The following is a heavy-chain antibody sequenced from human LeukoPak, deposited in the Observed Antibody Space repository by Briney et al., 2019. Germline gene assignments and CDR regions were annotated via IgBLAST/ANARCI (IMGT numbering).Heavy chain of an antibody. CDR2: IYSGGST. CDR3: ARAENSGSGGLDP. V-gene: IGHV3-66*01. J-gene: IGHJ5*02. D-gene: IGHD2-15*01. CDR1: GFTVSSNY. Sequence: GGSLRLSCAASGFTVSSNYMSWVRQAPGKGLEWVSVIYSGGSTYYADSVKGRFTISRDNAKSSLYLDMSSLRADDTAVYYCARAENSGSGGLDPWGQGTLVTVSS.